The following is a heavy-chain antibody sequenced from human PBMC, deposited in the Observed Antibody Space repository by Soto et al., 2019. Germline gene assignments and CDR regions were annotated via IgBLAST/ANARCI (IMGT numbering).Heavy chain of an antibody. CDR1: GYTFTSYG. Sequence: ASVKVSCKASGYTFTSYGIRWVRQAPGHGLEWMGWISAYNGNTNYAQKLPGRVTMTTDTSTSTAYMELRSLRSDDTAVYYCARDQDYSNYVGGHYFDYWGQGTLVTVSS. CDR3: ARDQDYSNYVGGHYFDY. V-gene: IGHV1-18*01. D-gene: IGHD4-4*01. CDR2: ISAYNGNT. J-gene: IGHJ4*02.